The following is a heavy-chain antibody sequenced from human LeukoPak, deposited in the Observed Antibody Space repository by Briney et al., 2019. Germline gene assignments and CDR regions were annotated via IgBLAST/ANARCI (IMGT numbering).Heavy chain of an antibody. CDR3: ARLVDTAGGGFDY. Sequence: SETLSLTCTVSGGSISSSSYYWGWIRQPPGKGLEWIGSIYYSGSTYYNPSLKSRVTISVDTSKNQFSLKLSSVTAADTAVYYCARLVDTAGGGFDYWGQRTLVTVSS. D-gene: IGHD5-18*01. V-gene: IGHV4-39*01. J-gene: IGHJ4*02. CDR2: IYYSGST. CDR1: GGSISSSSYY.